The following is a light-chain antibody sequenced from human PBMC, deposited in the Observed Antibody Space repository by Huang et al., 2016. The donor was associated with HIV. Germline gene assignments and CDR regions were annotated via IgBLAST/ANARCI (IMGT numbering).Light chain of an antibody. CDR2: GAS. Sequence: EIVLTQSPGTLSLSPGERATLSCRASQSVRSTYLVWYQQKPGQAHRLLIYGASNRATGVPDRFSGRGSGTDFTLTISRLEPEDFAVYFCQQYLNSPYTFGQGTKLEIK. J-gene: IGKJ2*01. CDR3: QQYLNSPYT. V-gene: IGKV3-20*01. CDR1: QSVRSTY.